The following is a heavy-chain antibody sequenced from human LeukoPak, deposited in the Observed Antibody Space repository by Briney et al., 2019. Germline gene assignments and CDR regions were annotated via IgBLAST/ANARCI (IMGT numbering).Heavy chain of an antibody. CDR3: VRKKAIGGEFDY. CDR1: GGFISSGGYY. J-gene: IGHJ4*02. CDR2: IYYSGST. V-gene: IGHV4-31*03. D-gene: IGHD3-10*01. Sequence: SETLSLTRTVSGGFISSGGYYWSWIRQHPGKGLEWIGYIYYSGSTYYNRSLKSRVTISVDTSKNQFSLKLSSVTAADTAVYYCVRKKAIGGEFDYWGQGTLVTVSS.